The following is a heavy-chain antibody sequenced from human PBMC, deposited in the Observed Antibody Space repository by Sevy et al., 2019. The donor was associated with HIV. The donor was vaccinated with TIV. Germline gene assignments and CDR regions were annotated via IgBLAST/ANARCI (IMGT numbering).Heavy chain of an antibody. D-gene: IGHD2-8*02. V-gene: IGHV1-8*01. CDR1: GYTFTSYD. CDR3: ARWWGTSYYYYYAMDV. J-gene: IGHJ6*02. CDR2: MSPKSGNT. Sequence: ASVKVSCKSSGYTFTSYDIHWVRQATGQGLEWMGWMSPKSGNTGYPSKFQGRVTMTRDTSISTAYMELSSLRSEDTAVYYCARWWGTSYYYYYAMDVWGQGTTVTVSS.